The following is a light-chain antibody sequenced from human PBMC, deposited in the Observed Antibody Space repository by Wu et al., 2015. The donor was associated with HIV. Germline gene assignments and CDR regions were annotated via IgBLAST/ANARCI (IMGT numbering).Light chain of an antibody. CDR2: GSS. Sequence: EIVLTQSPGTLSLSPGERVTLSCRASQTVNSKYLAWYQQKFGQPPRLLIYGSSIRATGIPDRFSGSGSGTDFTLTISSLEPEDFAVYYCQQRNNWPPITFGQGTRLEIK. J-gene: IGKJ5*01. CDR1: QTVNSKY. CDR3: QQRNNWPPIT. V-gene: IGKV3D-20*02.